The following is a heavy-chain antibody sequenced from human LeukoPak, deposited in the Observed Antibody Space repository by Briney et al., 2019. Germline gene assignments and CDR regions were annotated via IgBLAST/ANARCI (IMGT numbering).Heavy chain of an antibody. Sequence: PSETLSLTCIVSGASTSTYYWSWIRQPPGRVLEWVGYIYNGGSTKYNPSLKSRATISGDTSKHQFSLKVPSLTAADTAMYYCAQTTGWPGFDYWGQGALVNVSS. CDR2: IYNGGST. V-gene: IGHV4-59*08. CDR3: AQTTGWPGFDY. J-gene: IGHJ4*02. CDR1: GASTSTYY. D-gene: IGHD6-19*01.